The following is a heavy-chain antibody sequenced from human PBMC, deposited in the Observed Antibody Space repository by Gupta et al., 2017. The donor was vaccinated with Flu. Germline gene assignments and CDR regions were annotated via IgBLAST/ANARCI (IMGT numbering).Heavy chain of an antibody. CDR3: AKHIVGSSGAH. Sequence: QLFESGGKFVQPGESLTLSCAASGFTFSSFAMSWVRQAPGKGGEWVAAISASADRTYYAAPVKGRFTISRDNSDSTLYLQMTSLQAEDTALYYCAKHIVGSSGAHWGQGTRVTVSP. CDR2: ISASADRT. D-gene: IGHD1-26*01. J-gene: IGHJ4*02. CDR1: GFTFSSFA. V-gene: IGHV3-23*01.